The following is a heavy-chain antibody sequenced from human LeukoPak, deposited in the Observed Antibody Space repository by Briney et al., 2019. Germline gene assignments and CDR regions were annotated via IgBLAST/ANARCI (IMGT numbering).Heavy chain of an antibody. J-gene: IGHJ4*02. Sequence: GGSLRLSCSASGFNFNYFAMSWIRQAPGKRLEWVSTIGDSGSGGSYADSVRGRFTIPRDNSKNIVYLQIHSLRVDDSAVYYCSRIKYGGNSGYHFDYWGQGTLVTVSS. CDR1: GFNFNYFA. D-gene: IGHD4-23*01. V-gene: IGHV3-23*01. CDR2: IGDSGSGG. CDR3: SRIKYGGNSGYHFDY.